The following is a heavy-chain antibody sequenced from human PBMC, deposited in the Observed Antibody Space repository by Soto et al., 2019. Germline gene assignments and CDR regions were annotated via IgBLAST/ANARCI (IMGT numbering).Heavy chain of an antibody. CDR1: GFPFSTYG. Sequence: VGSLRLSCAVSGFPFSTYGFHWVRQPPGKGLEWVAVIVSDGSAKYHADSVEGRFTISRDNSKDTLYLQMNSLRAEDTAVYYCARDDAVGNENGFDTWGQGTMVTVS. V-gene: IGHV3-33*01. J-gene: IGHJ3*02. CDR3: ARDDAVGNENGFDT. CDR2: IVSDGSAK. D-gene: IGHD1-1*01.